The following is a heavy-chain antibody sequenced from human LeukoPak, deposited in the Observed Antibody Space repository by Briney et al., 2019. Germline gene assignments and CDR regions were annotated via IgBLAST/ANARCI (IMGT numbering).Heavy chain of an antibody. J-gene: IGHJ4*02. V-gene: IGHV3-30*03. Sequence: GGSLRLSCVASGFTFSSYAMHWVRQGPGKGLEWLAIISYDGRNNHYGDSVKGRFTISRDNSKNTLHLQMNSLRAEDTAVYYCARDYSSSWLRFFDYWGQGTLVTVSS. CDR2: ISYDGRNN. CDR1: GFTFSSYA. D-gene: IGHD6-6*01. CDR3: ARDYSSSWLRFFDY.